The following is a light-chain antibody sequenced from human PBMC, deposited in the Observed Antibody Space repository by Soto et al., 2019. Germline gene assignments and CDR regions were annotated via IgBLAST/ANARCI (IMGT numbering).Light chain of an antibody. J-gene: IGKJ1*01. CDR3: HHCGGSQP. V-gene: IGKV3-20*01. CDR1: QSISSSN. Sequence: EIVLTQSPGTLSLSPGERATLSCRASQSISSSNLVWYQQKPGQAPRLLIYGASSRATGLPDRFSGSGSGTDLPLPISSLEPEDFAVYFCHHCGGSQPFGQGTKVETK. CDR2: GAS.